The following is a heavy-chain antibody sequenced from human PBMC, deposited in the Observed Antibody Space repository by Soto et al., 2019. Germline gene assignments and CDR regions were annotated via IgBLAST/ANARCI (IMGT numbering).Heavy chain of an antibody. CDR1: GYIFVNYG. CDR3: VMVDNYVTPTPQDV. CDR2: ISLYTGNT. D-gene: IGHD3-16*01. V-gene: IGHV1-18*01. Sequence: ASVKVSCKASGYIFVNYGIAWVRQAPRQGLEWMGWISLYTGNTHSASKVQGRLTMTTDTSTSTAYMDLGSLTSDDTAVYYCVMVDNYVTPTPQDVWGQGTTVTVSS. J-gene: IGHJ6*02.